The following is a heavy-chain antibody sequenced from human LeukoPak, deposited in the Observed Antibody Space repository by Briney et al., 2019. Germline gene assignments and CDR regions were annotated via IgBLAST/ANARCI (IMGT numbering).Heavy chain of an antibody. J-gene: IGHJ5*02. CDR1: GYTFTGYY. V-gene: IGHV1-2*02. Sequence: EASVKVSCKASGYTFTGYYMHWVRQAPGQGLEWMGWINPNSGGTNYAQKFQGRVTMTRDTSISTAYMELSRLRSDDTAVYYCARVFPSVGSRIVVVPAATHGVNWFDPWGQGTLVTVSS. CDR2: INPNSGGT. CDR3: ARVFPSVGSRIVVVPAATHGVNWFDP. D-gene: IGHD2-2*01.